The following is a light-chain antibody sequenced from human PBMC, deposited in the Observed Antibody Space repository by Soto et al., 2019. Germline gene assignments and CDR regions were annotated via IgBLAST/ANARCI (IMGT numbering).Light chain of an antibody. CDR3: QQYNNWTPLT. V-gene: IGKV3-15*01. J-gene: IGKJ4*01. CDR2: GAS. Sequence: EIVLTQSPATLSVSPGERATLSCRASQSVSSNLAWYQQKPGQAPRLLIYGASTRATGIPARFSGSGSGTEFTLTLSGLQSEDFALYYCQQYNNWTPLTFGGGTKVEIK. CDR1: QSVSSN.